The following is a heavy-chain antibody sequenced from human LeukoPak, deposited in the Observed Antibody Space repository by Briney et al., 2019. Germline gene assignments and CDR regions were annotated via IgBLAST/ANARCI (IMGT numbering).Heavy chain of an antibody. D-gene: IGHD3-10*01. CDR2: ISSSSSYT. CDR3: ARAYYGSGSYYIDFDY. Sequence: GGSLRLSRAASGFTFSDYYMSWIRQAPGKGLEWVSYISSSSSYTNYADSVKGRFTISRDNAKNSLYLQMNSLRAEDTAVYYCARAYYGSGSYYIDFDYWGQGTLVTVSS. CDR1: GFTFSDYY. V-gene: IGHV3-11*06. J-gene: IGHJ4*02.